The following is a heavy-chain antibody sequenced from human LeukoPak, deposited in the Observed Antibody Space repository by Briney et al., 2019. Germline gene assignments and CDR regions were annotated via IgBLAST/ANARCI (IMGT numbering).Heavy chain of an antibody. J-gene: IGHJ4*02. D-gene: IGHD2-15*01. CDR2: INSDGSST. Sequence: GRSLRLSCAASGFTFSSYWMHWVRQAPGKGLVWVSHINSDGSSTSYADSVKGRFTISRDNAKNTLYLQMNSLRTEDTAVYYCACYGIAPPYWGQGTLVTVSP. CDR1: GFTFSSYW. CDR3: ACYGIAPPY. V-gene: IGHV3-74*01.